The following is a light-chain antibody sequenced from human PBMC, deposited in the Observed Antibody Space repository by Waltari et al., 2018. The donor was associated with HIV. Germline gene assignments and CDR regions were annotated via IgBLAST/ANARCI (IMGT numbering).Light chain of an antibody. V-gene: IGKV3-11*01. CDR2: DAS. Sequence: EIVLTQSTAILSLSPGERATLSCRASQSVSSYLAWYQQKPGQAPRLLIYDASNRATGLPARFSGSGSVTDFTLTISSLEPEDFAVYYCQQRSHWAKYTFGQGTKLEIK. CDR1: QSVSSY. CDR3: QQRSHWAKYT. J-gene: IGKJ2*01.